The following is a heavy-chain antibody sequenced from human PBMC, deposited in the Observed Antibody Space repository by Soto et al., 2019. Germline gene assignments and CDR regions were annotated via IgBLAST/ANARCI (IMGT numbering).Heavy chain of an antibody. J-gene: IGHJ6*02. Sequence: GAAVKVSCKDSGYTFTSYGISWVRQAPGQGSEWMGWISAYNGNTNYAQKLQGRVTMTTDTSTSTAYMELGSLRSDDTAVYYCARSAWAAGYGMDVWAQGTTATVSS. D-gene: IGHD6-13*01. V-gene: IGHV1-18*04. CDR1: GYTFTSYG. CDR3: ARSAWAAGYGMDV. CDR2: ISAYNGNT.